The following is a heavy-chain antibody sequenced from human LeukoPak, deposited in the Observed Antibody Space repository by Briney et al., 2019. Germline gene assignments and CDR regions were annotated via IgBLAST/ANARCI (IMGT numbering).Heavy chain of an antibody. CDR1: GFTFSDYY. D-gene: IGHD3-22*01. CDR3: ARDDSSGPFDY. Sequence: SGGSLRLSCAASGFTFSDYYMSWIRQAPGKGLEWVSSISSSSSYIYYADSVKGRFTISRDNAKNSLYLQMNSLRAEDTAVYYCARDDSSGPFDYWGQGTLVTVSS. V-gene: IGHV3-11*06. CDR2: ISSSSSYI. J-gene: IGHJ4*02.